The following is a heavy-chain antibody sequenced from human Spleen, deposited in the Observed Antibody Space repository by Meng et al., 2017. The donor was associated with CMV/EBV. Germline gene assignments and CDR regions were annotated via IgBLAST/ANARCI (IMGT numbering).Heavy chain of an antibody. CDR2: IYYPGDI. V-gene: IGHV4-31*02. CDR1: VGSIHLVSFY. Sequence: TLLVGSIHLVSFYFGWTRQFPGRGLESIRRIYYPGDIFYYPSLKGRLTIAPDTSKNQWSMSLKFMTVADAAVYYCVRIRVGHSSPIDFWGRGTLVTVSS. CDR3: VRIRVGHSSPIDF. D-gene: IGHD1-26*01. J-gene: IGHJ4*01.